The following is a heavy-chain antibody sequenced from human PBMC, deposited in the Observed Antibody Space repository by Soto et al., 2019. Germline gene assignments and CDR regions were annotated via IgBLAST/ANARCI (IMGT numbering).Heavy chain of an antibody. Sequence: QVQLQESGPGLVKPSETLSLTCTVSGGSISSYYWSWIRQPPGKGLEWIGYIFYSGSTNYNPSLKSRLTMAVDTSKPQVSLKLTSVTAADTAVYYCASVGAGFDPWGQGTLVTVSS. V-gene: IGHV4-59*01. CDR3: ASVGAGFDP. D-gene: IGHD3-16*01. J-gene: IGHJ5*02. CDR2: IFYSGST. CDR1: GGSISSYY.